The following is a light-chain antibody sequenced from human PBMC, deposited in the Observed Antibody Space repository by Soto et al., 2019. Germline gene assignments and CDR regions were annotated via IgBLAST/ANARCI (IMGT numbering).Light chain of an antibody. V-gene: IGKV1-5*01. Sequence: DIQMTQSPSTLSGSVGDRVTITCRASQTISSWLAWYQQKPGKAPKLLIYAASSLQSGVPSRFSGSGSGTDFTLTISSLQSEDYAVYYCQQYNNWLSFGQGTRLEI. CDR2: AAS. J-gene: IGKJ5*01. CDR3: QQYNNWLS. CDR1: QTISSW.